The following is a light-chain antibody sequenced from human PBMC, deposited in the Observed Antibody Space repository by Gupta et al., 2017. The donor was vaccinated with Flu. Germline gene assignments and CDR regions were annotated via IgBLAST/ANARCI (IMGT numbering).Light chain of an antibody. V-gene: IGKV3-11*01. CDR3: QQRYKWLT. CDR2: DTS. J-gene: IGKJ4*01. CDR1: QSVSDY. Sequence: SPATLSLSPGERATLSCRARQSVSDYLAWYQQKPGQAPRLLIYDTSNRATGIPARFSGSGSGTDFTLTITSLEPEDFAVYFCQQRYKWLTFGGGTKVEIK.